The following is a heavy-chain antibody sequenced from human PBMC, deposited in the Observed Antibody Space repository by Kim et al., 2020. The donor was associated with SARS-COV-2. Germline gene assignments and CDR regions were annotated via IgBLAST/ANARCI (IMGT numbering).Heavy chain of an antibody. V-gene: IGHV4-31*03. Sequence: SETLSLTCTVSGGSISSGGYYWSWIRQHPGKGLEWIGYIYYSGSTYYNPSLKSRVTISVDTSKNQFSLKLSSVTAADTAVYYCASSHEEAEYFQHWGQGTLVTVSS. J-gene: IGHJ1*01. CDR1: GGSISSGGYY. CDR2: IYYSGST. CDR3: ASSHEEAEYFQH.